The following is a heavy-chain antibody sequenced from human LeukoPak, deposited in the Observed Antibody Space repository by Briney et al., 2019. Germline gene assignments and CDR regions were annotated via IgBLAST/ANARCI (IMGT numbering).Heavy chain of an antibody. J-gene: IGHJ4*02. CDR2: INPNSGGT. Sequence: GASVKVSCKASGYTFTGYYMHWVRQAPGQGLEWMGRINPNSGGTNYAQKFQGRVTMTRDTSISTAYMELSRPRSDDTAVYYCARLDSSGWYFSLDYWGQGTLVTVSS. CDR3: ARLDSSGWYFSLDY. CDR1: GYTFTGYY. D-gene: IGHD6-19*01. V-gene: IGHV1-2*06.